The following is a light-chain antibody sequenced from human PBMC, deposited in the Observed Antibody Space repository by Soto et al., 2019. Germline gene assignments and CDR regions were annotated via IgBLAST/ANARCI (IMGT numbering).Light chain of an antibody. CDR1: SSNIGAGYD. V-gene: IGLV1-40*01. CDR3: QAYDNSRSAWV. Sequence: QSVLTQPPSVSGAPGQRVTVSCAGSSSNIGAGYDVHWYQQLPGSAPQLLIYGNDNRPSGVPDRFSGSKSDTSASLAITGLQAEDEGDYYCQAYDNSRSAWVFGRGTQLTVL. CDR2: GND. J-gene: IGLJ3*02.